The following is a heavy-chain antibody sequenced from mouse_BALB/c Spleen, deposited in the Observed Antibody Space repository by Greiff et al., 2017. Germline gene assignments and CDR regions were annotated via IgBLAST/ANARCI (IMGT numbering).Heavy chain of an antibody. Sequence: EVQGVESGGGLVKPGGSLKLSCAASGFAFSSYDMSWVRQTPEKRLEWVAYISSGGGSTYYPDTVKGRFTISRDNAKNTLYLQMSSLKSEDTAMYYCARYDYDRGSDVWGAGTTVTVSS. CDR1: GFAFSSYD. D-gene: IGHD2-4*01. J-gene: IGHJ1*01. V-gene: IGHV5-12-1*01. CDR2: ISSGGGST. CDR3: ARYDYDRGSDV.